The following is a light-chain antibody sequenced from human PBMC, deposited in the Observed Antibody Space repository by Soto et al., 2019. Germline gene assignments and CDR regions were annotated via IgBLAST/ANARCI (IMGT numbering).Light chain of an antibody. CDR2: GAS. CDR1: RNVTSN. CDR3: QQYNNWPRT. V-gene: IGKV3-15*01. J-gene: IGKJ1*01. Sequence: ERAMTQSTVTLPVSPGERATLSCRASRNVTSNLLVWYQQHPGQAPRILIYGASTRATGIPARFSGRGSRTEFTLTISRLQSEDFEVDYCQQYNNWPRTFGQGTKVEIK.